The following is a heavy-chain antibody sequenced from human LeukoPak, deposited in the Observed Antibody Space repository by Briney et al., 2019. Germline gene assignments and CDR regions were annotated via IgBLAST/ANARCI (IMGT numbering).Heavy chain of an antibody. Sequence: GASVKVSCKVSGYTLTELSMHWVRQAPGKGLEWMGGFDPKDGETIYAQKFQGRVTMTEDTSTDTAYMELSSLRSEDTAVYYCATGGYSYYDFWSGYHSWGQGTLVTVSS. V-gene: IGHV1-24*01. CDR1: GYTLTELS. CDR2: FDPKDGET. CDR3: ATGGYSYYDFWSGYHS. D-gene: IGHD3-3*01. J-gene: IGHJ4*02.